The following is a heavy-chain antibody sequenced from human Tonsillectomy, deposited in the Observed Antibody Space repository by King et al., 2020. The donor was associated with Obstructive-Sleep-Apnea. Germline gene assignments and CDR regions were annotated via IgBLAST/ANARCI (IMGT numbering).Heavy chain of an antibody. D-gene: IGHD3-22*01. CDR2: FDLGDGET. CDR3: ALGADYYDSSGYFY. J-gene: IGHJ4*02. CDR1: GYTLTELS. Sequence: HLVQSGADVKKPGASVKVSCKVSGYTLTELSMHWVRQAPGKGLEWMGGFDLGDGETIYAQKFQGRVTMTEDTSTDTAYMELSSLRSEDTAVYYCALGADYYDSSGYFYWGQGTLVTVSS. V-gene: IGHV1-24*01.